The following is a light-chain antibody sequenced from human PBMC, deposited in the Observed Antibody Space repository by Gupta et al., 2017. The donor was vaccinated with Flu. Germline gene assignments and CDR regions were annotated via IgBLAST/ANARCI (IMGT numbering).Light chain of an antibody. J-gene: IGKJ1*01. CDR2: WAS. Sequence: DLVMTQSPDSLAVSLGERATINCKSSQSVLYSSNNKNYLAWYQQKPGQPPKLLIYWASTRESGVPDRFSGSGSGTDFTLTISSLQAEDVAVYYCQQYYRTPQTFGQGTKVEIK. CDR3: QQYYRTPQT. CDR1: QSVLYSSNNKNY. V-gene: IGKV4-1*01.